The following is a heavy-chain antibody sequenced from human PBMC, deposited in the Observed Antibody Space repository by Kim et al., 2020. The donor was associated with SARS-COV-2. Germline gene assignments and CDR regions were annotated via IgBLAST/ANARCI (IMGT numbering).Heavy chain of an antibody. CDR3: TTAGAMARVGY. CDR1: GFTFSNAW. CDR2: IKSKTDGGTT. D-gene: IGHD5-18*01. V-gene: IGHV3-15*01. J-gene: IGHJ4*02. Sequence: GGSLRLSCAASGFTFSNAWMSWVRQAPGKGLEWVGRIKSKTDGGTTDNAAPVKGRFTISRDDSKNTLYLQMNSRKTEDTAVYYCTTAGAMARVGYWGQGTLVTVSS.